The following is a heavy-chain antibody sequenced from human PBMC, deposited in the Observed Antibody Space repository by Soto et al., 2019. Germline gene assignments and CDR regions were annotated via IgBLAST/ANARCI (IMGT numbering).Heavy chain of an antibody. J-gene: IGHJ4*02. D-gene: IGHD2-2*01. V-gene: IGHV3-30-3*01. CDR1: GFTFSSYA. Sequence: GGSLRLSCAASGFTFSSYAMHWVRQAPGKGLEWVAVISYDGSNKYYADSVKGRFTISRDNSKNTLYLQMNSLRAEDTAVYYCARGPISTRTEYYFDYWGQGTLVTVS. CDR3: ARGPISTRTEYYFDY. CDR2: ISYDGSNK.